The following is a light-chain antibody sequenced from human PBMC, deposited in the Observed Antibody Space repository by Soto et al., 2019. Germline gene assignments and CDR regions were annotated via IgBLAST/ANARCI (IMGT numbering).Light chain of an antibody. J-gene: IGKJ4*01. Sequence: EIVLTQSPATLSLSPGERATLSCRASQTVSSSLAWYQQKPAQAPRLLIYEASNRATGIPARFSGSGSGPEFTLTSSSLEPDDFALYYCQQHINWPITFGGGPKVEVK. CDR1: QTVSSS. CDR2: EAS. CDR3: QQHINWPIT. V-gene: IGKV3-11*01.